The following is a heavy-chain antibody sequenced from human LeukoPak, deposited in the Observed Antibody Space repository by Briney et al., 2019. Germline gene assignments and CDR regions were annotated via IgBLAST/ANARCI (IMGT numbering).Heavy chain of an antibody. Sequence: SETLSLTCTVSGYSISSGYYWGWIRQPAGKGLEWIGRIYYSGSTYYNPSLKSRVTISVDTSKNQFSLKLSSVTAADTAVYYCARQPGTTKYYYYYMDVWGKGTTVTVSS. CDR1: GYSISSGYY. V-gene: IGHV4-38-2*02. CDR2: IYYSGST. J-gene: IGHJ6*03. CDR3: ARQPGTTKYYYYYMDV. D-gene: IGHD1-7*01.